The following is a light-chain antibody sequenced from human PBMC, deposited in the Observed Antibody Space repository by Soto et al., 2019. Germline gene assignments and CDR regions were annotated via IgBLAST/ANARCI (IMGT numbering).Light chain of an antibody. Sequence: EIVMTQSPATLSVSPGERATLSCRASQSVNSKLAWYQQKPGQAPRLLIYGASTRATGIPDRFSGSGSGTEFTLTISSLQSEDFAVYYCQQYHKWPPITFGQGTRLEIK. CDR1: QSVNSK. CDR3: QQYHKWPPIT. CDR2: GAS. J-gene: IGKJ5*01. V-gene: IGKV3-15*01.